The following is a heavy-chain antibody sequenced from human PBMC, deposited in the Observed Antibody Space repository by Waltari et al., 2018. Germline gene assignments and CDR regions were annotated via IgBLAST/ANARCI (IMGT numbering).Heavy chain of an antibody. CDR1: GFGFVEYA. CDR2: IGWNSGAI. J-gene: IGHJ4*02. V-gene: IGHV3-9*01. Sequence: EVQLVTSGGGLVKRGRSLRLAWVGSGFGFVEYALSWVRQRPGKGLEWLSGIGWNSGAIGYADSVRGRFSTYRDNARKSLYLQMGRLRPEDTALYYCVKGGWGFGAFYEQHWGQGIQVTVSS. D-gene: IGHD3-10*01. CDR3: VKGGWGFGAFYEQH.